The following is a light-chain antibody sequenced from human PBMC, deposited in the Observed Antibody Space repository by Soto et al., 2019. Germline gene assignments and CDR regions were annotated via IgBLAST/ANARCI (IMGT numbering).Light chain of an antibody. V-gene: IGKV3-20*01. CDR2: GAS. CDR3: QQYYTSPST. Sequence: DIVLTQSPGTLSSSPGDRATLFCRASQSISSSYLAWYQQKPGQAPRLLIYGASTRATGIPDRFSGSGSGTDFILTISRLEPEDFAVYYCQQYYTSPSTFGRGTKLEIK. J-gene: IGKJ2*01. CDR1: QSISSSY.